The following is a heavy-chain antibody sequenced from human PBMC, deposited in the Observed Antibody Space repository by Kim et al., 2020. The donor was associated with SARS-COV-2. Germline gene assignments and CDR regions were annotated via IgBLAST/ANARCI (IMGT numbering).Heavy chain of an antibody. CDR3: ARALPHGNNMFRGVIISYYFDY. V-gene: IGHV4-31*03. J-gene: IGHJ4*02. D-gene: IGHD3-10*01. CDR1: GGSISSGDYY. Sequence: SETLSLTCTVSGGSISSGDYYWSWIRQLPGKGLEWIGYIYYSGTSYYNPSLKSRVTISLHTSKNQFSLNLSSVTAADTAVYYCARALPHGNNMFRGVIISYYFDYWGQGTLVTVSS. CDR2: IYYSGTS.